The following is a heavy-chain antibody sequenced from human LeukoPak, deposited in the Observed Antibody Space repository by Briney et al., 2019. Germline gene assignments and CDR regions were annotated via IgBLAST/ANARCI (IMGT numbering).Heavy chain of an antibody. J-gene: IGHJ6*04. Sequence: GGSLRLSCAASGFSISGYSMNWVRQAPGKGLEWVSYINEDSSYTYHAKSVKGRFTISRDNAKNSLYLQMNSLRDEDTAVYYCARDDATTARASGMDVWGKGTTVTVSS. D-gene: IGHD6-6*01. CDR2: INEDSSYT. V-gene: IGHV3-21*01. CDR3: ARDDATTARASGMDV. CDR1: GFSISGYS.